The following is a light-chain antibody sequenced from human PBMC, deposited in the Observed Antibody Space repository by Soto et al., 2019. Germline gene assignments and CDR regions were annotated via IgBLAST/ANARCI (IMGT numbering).Light chain of an antibody. CDR2: GAS. CDR3: QQYNNWLIT. CDR1: QSVSSN. Sequence: EIVMTQSPATLSVSPGERATLSCRASQSVSSNLAWYQQKPGQAPRLLIYGASTRATGIPARFSGSGSGTXXXXXIXSXQSEDFAVYYCQQYNNWLITFGQGTRLEIK. J-gene: IGKJ5*01. V-gene: IGKV3-15*01.